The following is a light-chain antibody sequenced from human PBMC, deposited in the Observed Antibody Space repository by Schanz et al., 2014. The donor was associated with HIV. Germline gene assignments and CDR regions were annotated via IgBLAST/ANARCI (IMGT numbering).Light chain of an antibody. J-gene: IGLJ2*01. CDR2: RSN. CDR3: QTYDSSLRASV. CDR1: SSNIATNA. Sequence: QSVLTQPPSASGTPGQRVTMSCSASSSNIATNAVNWYQQLPGTAPKILIYRSNQRPSGVPDRFSGSKSGTSASLAITGLQADDEADYYCQTYDSSLRASVLGGGTKLTVL. V-gene: IGLV1-44*01.